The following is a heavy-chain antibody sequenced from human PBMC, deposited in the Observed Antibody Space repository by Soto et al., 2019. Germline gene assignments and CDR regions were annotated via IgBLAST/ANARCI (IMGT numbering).Heavy chain of an antibody. V-gene: IGHV4-30-4*01. D-gene: IGHD6-13*01. CDR2: IYYSGST. CDR1: GGSISSGDYY. Sequence: SETLSLTCTVSGGSISSGDYYWSWIRQPPGKGLEWIGYIYYSGSTYHNPSLKSRVTISVDTSKNQFSLKLSSVTAADTAVYYCARGLERQLGYYGMDVWGQGTTVTVSS. J-gene: IGHJ6*02. CDR3: ARGLERQLGYYGMDV.